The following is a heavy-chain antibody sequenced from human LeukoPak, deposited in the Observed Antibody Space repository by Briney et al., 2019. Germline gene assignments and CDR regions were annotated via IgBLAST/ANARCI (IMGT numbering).Heavy chain of an antibody. CDR2: IYYSGST. Sequence: SETLSLTCTVSGGSVSSGSYYWSWIRQPPGKGLEWIGNIYYSGSTHYNPSLKSRVTISIDTSKNQFSLRLSSVTAADTAMYHCARDSETYSSGWYVADYWGQGTLVTVSS. J-gene: IGHJ4*02. V-gene: IGHV4-61*01. D-gene: IGHD6-19*01. CDR3: ARDSETYSSGWYVADY. CDR1: GGSVSSGSYY.